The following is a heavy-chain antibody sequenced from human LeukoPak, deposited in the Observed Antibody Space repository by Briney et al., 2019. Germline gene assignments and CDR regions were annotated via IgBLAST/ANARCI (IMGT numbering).Heavy chain of an antibody. CDR3: ARVKANYDILTGYSPHDAFDI. V-gene: IGHV4-59*01. CDR1: GGSISSYY. Sequence: SETLSLTCTVSGGSISSYYWSWIRQPPGKGLGWIGYIYYSGSTNYNPSLKSRVTISVDTSKNQFSLKLSSVTAADTAVYYCARVKANYDILTGYSPHDAFDIWGQGTMVTVSS. CDR2: IYYSGST. D-gene: IGHD3-9*01. J-gene: IGHJ3*02.